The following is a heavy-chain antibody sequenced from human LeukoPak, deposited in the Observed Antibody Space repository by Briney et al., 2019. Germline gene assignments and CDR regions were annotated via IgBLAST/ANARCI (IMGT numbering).Heavy chain of an antibody. V-gene: IGHV1-69*13. Sequence: EASVKVSCKASGYTFTSYGISWVRQAPGQGLEWMGGIIPIFGTANYAQKFQGRVTITADESTSTAYMELSSLRSEDTAVYYCARDLPASRIAAAARWDWFDPWGQGTLVTVSS. CDR3: ARDLPASRIAAAARWDWFDP. CDR1: GYTFTSYG. D-gene: IGHD6-13*01. CDR2: IIPIFGTA. J-gene: IGHJ5*02.